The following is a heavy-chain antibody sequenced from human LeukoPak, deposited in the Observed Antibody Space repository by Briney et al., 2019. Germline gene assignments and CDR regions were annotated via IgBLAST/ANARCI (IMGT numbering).Heavy chain of an antibody. J-gene: IGHJ4*02. V-gene: IGHV3-23*01. CDR1: GFTFSSYA. CDR2: ISGSGGST. D-gene: IGHD3-10*01. Sequence: GGSLRLSCAASGFTFSSYAMSWVRQAPGKGLEWVSAISGSGGSTYYADSVKGRFTISRDSSKNTLYLQMNSLRAEDTAVYYCAKESGYYGSGRYYFDYWGQGTLVTVSS. CDR3: AKESGYYGSGRYYFDY.